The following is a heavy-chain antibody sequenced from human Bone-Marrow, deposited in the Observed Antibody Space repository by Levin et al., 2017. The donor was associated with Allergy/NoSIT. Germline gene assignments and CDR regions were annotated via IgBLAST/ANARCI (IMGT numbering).Heavy chain of an antibody. J-gene: IGHJ6*02. CDR2: IYSGGYT. CDR1: GFTVSSNY. CDR3: AREDSYGYDGMDV. D-gene: IGHD5-18*01. Sequence: PGGSLRLSCAASGFTVSSNYMSWVRQAPGKGLEWVSNIYSGGYTSYADSVKGRFTISRDNFQNTLYLQMNSLRVEDTAVYYCAREDSYGYDGMDVWGQGTTVTVSS. V-gene: IGHV3-53*01.